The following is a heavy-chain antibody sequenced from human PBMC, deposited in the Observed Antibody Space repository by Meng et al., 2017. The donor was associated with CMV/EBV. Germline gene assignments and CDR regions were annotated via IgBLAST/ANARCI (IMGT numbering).Heavy chain of an antibody. V-gene: IGHV3-21*01. CDR3: ACYYYYGMDV. J-gene: IGHJ6*02. CDR2: ISSSSSYI. Sequence: GESLKISCAASGFTFSSYSMNWARQAPGKGLEWVSSISSSSSYIYYADSVKGRFTISRDNAKNSLYLQMNSLRAEDTAVYYCACYYYYGMDVWGQGTTVTVSS. CDR1: GFTFSSYS.